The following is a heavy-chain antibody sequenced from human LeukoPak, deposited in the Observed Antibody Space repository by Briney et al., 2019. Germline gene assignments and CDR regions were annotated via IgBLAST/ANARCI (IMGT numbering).Heavy chain of an antibody. D-gene: IGHD3-22*01. J-gene: IGHJ4*02. CDR1: GFTFYTYS. V-gene: IGHV3-21*01. Sequence: GGSLRLSCAASGFTFYTYSMNWVRRPQGKGLDWVSSIISMVTYTYYADSVKGRFTISRDNAKNSLYLQMSSLTAEDTALYYCARDQGNDGRGNYYPYHFDCWGQGTLVTVSS. CDR2: IISMVTYT. CDR3: ARDQGNDGRGNYYPYHFDC.